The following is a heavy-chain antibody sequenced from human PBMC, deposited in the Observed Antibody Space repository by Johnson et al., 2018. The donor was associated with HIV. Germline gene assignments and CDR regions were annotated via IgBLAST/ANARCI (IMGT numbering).Heavy chain of an antibody. J-gene: IGHJ3*02. Sequence: VQLVESGGGLEQPGGSLRLCAASGFTFASSAMSWVRQAPGKGLEWVSAISDSGSTYYADSVKGRFTISRDNSKNTLYLQMSGLRVEDTAVYYCMTDILTGYYNPDGFDIWGQGTMVTVS. CDR3: MTDILTGYYNPDGFDI. D-gene: IGHD3-9*01. CDR1: GFTFASSA. CDR2: ISDSGST. V-gene: IGHV3-23*04.